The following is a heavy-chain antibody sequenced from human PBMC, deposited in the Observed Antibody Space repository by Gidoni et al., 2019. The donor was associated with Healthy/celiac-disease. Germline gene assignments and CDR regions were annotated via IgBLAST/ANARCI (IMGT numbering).Heavy chain of an antibody. J-gene: IGHJ5*02. V-gene: IGHV1-69*01. D-gene: IGHD3-16*02. CDR3: ARISWGSYRWDWFDP. Sequence: PGQGLEWMGGIIPIFGTANYAQKFQGRVTITADESTSTAYMELSSLRSEDTAVYYCARISWGSYRWDWFDPWGQGTLVTVSS. CDR2: IIPIFGTA.